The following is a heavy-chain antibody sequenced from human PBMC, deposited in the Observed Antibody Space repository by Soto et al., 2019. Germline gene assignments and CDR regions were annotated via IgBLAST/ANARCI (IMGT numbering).Heavy chain of an antibody. Sequence: GGSLRLSCAASGFTCSSYAMSWVRQAPGKGLEWVSAISGSGGSTYYADSVKGRFTISRDNSKNTLYLQMNSLRAEDTAVYYCAKEVQLWLPADRIHWFDPWGQGTLVTVSS. CDR1: GFTCSSYA. CDR3: AKEVQLWLPADRIHWFDP. D-gene: IGHD5-18*01. V-gene: IGHV3-23*01. J-gene: IGHJ5*02. CDR2: ISGSGGST.